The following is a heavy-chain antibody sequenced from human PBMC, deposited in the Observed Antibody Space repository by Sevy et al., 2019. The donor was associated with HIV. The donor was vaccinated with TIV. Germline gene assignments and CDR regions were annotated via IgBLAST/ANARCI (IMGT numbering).Heavy chain of an antibody. Sequence: GGSPRLSCAASGFSISSYGMHWVRQAPGKGLEWMSYIQYDGSNKDYADSVKGRFTISRDNSKNTLYLQMNSLRVEDTAVFYCVKEGGGEGGDHWGQGTLVTVSS. CDR1: GFSISSYG. CDR3: VKEGGGEGGDH. CDR2: IQYDGSNK. J-gene: IGHJ4*02. V-gene: IGHV3-30*02. D-gene: IGHD2-21*01.